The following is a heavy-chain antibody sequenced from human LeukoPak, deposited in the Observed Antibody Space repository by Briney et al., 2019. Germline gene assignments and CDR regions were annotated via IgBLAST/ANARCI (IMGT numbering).Heavy chain of an antibody. Sequence: GGSLRLSCAASGFTFDDYAMHWVRQAPGKGLEWVSLISGDGGSTYYAAPVKGRVTISRDNSKNSLYLQMNSLRTEDTALYYCAKDMWRFGELDYDYWGQGTLVTVTS. CDR1: GFTFDDYA. V-gene: IGHV3-43*02. CDR2: ISGDGGST. J-gene: IGHJ4*02. CDR3: AKDMWRFGELDYDY. D-gene: IGHD3-10*01.